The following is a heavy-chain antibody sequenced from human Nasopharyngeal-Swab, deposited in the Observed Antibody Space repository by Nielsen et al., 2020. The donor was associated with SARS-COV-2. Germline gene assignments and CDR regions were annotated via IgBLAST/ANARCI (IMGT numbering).Heavy chain of an antibody. Sequence: GESLKISCAASGFTFNNYNFNWVRQAPGKVLEWVSSISSSSSYIYYADSVKGRFTISRDNAKNSLYLQMNSLRAEDTAVYYCARDGLGYDFWSAYFMDVWGQGTTVTVSS. CDR1: GFTFNNYN. V-gene: IGHV3-21*01. D-gene: IGHD3-3*01. CDR2: ISSSSSYI. J-gene: IGHJ6*02. CDR3: ARDGLGYDFWSAYFMDV.